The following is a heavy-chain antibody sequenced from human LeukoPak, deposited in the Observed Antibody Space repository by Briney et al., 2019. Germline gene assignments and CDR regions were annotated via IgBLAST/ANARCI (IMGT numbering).Heavy chain of an antibody. D-gene: IGHD5-18*01. V-gene: IGHV1-69*01. CDR1: GGTFSSYA. Sequence: ASVKVSCKASGGTFSSYAISWVRQAPGQGLEWMGGIIPIFGTANYAQKFQGRVTITADESTSTAYMELSSLRSEDTAVYYCAKETKNSYGYSLSDYWGQGTLVTVSS. CDR3: AKETKNSYGYSLSDY. J-gene: IGHJ4*02. CDR2: IIPIFGTA.